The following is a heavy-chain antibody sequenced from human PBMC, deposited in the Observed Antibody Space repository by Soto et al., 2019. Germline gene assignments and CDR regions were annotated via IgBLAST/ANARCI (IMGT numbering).Heavy chain of an antibody. CDR1: GLPFSSWP. D-gene: IGHD1-26*01. Sequence: GGCLRLSCSDSGLPFSSWPLSWVSPAPGKGLEWVSAISGSGGSTYYADSVKGRFTISRDNSKNTLYLQMNSLRAEDTAVYYCAKEIVGATVHWGQGTLVTVSS. CDR2: ISGSGGST. V-gene: IGHV3-23*01. J-gene: IGHJ4*02. CDR3: AKEIVGATVH.